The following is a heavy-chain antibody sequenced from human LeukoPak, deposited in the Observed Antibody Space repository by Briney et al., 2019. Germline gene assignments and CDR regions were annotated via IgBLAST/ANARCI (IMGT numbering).Heavy chain of an antibody. Sequence: ASVKVSCKVSGYTLTELSMHWVRQAPGKGLEWMGGFDPEDGETIYAQKFQGRVTMTEDTSTDTAYMELSSLRSEDTAVYYCASRGDFWSGYSYYFDYWGQGTLVTVSS. J-gene: IGHJ4*02. CDR1: GYTLTELS. V-gene: IGHV1-24*01. CDR2: FDPEDGET. CDR3: ASRGDFWSGYSYYFDY. D-gene: IGHD3-3*01.